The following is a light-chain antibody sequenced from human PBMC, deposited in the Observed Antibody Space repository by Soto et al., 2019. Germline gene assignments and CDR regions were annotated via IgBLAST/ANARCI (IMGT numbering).Light chain of an antibody. Sequence: SSELAQAPSVSVAPGQTARITCGGDNIGSKSVHWYQQKPGQAPVLVIYDDSDRPSGIPERFSGSNSGTTATLTISRVEDGDEADFYCQVWDPGLDHRGVFGGGTKLTVL. CDR3: QVWDPGLDHRGV. V-gene: IGLV3-21*02. J-gene: IGLJ3*02. CDR1: NIGSKS. CDR2: DDS.